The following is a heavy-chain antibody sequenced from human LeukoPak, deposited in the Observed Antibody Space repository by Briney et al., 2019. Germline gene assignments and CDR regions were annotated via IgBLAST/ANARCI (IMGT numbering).Heavy chain of an antibody. CDR1: GFSLGTSGMC. V-gene: IGHV2-70*11. J-gene: IGHJ4*02. CDR2: IDWDDDK. CDR3: ARNRNRDSGAYFEY. D-gene: IGHD4/OR15-4a*01. Sequence: SGPALVKPTQTLTLTCTVSGFSLGTSGMCVSWIRQPPGKALEWLARIDWDDDKYYNTSLRTRLTISKDTSKNQVVLTMTNMDPVDTATYYCARNRNRDSGAYFEYWGQGTLVTVSS.